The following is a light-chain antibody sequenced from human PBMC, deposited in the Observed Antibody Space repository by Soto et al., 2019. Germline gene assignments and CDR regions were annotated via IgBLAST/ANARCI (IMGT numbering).Light chain of an antibody. CDR3: CSYAGSYIFV. V-gene: IGLV2-11*01. J-gene: IGLJ1*01. CDR1: SSDVGGYTS. CDR2: DVT. Sequence: QSVLTQPRSVSGSPGRSVSISCTRTSSDVGGYTSVSWYQQYPGQAPKLMIFDVTKRPSGVPDRFSGSKSGNTASLTISGLQAEDEADYYCCSYAGSYIFVFGSGTKVTVL.